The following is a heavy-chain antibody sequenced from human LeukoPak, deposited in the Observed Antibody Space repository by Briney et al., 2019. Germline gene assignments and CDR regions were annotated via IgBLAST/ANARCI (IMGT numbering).Heavy chain of an antibody. Sequence: ASVKVSCKASGYTFTGYYIHWVRQAPGQELEWMGWINPNRGGTNYAQKFQGRVTMTRDTSISPAYTELSRLRSDDTAVYYCARAKTMIVVAPHYWGKGTLVTVSS. CDR2: INPNRGGT. CDR1: GYTFTGYY. J-gene: IGHJ4*01. CDR3: ARAKTMIVVAPHY. D-gene: IGHD3-22*01. V-gene: IGHV1-2*02.